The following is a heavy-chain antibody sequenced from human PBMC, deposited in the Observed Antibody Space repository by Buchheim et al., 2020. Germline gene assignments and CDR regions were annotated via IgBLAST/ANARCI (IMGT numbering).Heavy chain of an antibody. CDR2: INAGNGNT. CDR3: AREGEAVAGIRDNWFDP. Sequence: QVQLVQSGAEVKKPGASVKVSCKASGYTFTSYAMHWVRQAPGQRLEWMGWINAGNGNTKYSQKFQGRVTITRDTSASTAYMELSSLRSEDTAVYYCAREGEAVAGIRDNWFDPWGQGTL. D-gene: IGHD6-19*01. V-gene: IGHV1-3*01. CDR1: GYTFTSYA. J-gene: IGHJ5*02.